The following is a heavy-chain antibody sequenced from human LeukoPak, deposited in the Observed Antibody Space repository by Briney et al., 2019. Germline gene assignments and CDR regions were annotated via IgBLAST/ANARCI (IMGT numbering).Heavy chain of an antibody. V-gene: IGHV4-34*01. CDR3: ARVRPRQCQFDY. D-gene: IGHD5/OR15-5a*01. CDR2: INHSGNT. CDR1: GGSFSGYY. J-gene: IGHJ4*02. Sequence: PSETLSLTCAVYGGSFSGYYWSWIRQPPGKGLEWIGEINHSGNTNYNPSLKSRVTISVDTSKIQFSLKLSSVTAADTAVYYCARVRPRQCQFDYWGQGTLVTVSS.